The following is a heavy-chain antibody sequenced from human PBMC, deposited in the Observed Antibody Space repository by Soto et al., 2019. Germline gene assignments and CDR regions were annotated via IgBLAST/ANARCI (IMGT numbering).Heavy chain of an antibody. CDR3: AKDHYGGYSWGDY. V-gene: IGHV3-30*18. D-gene: IGHD4-17*01. CDR1: GFTFSDYG. CDR2: ISHDGNNT. Sequence: QVQLVESGGGVVQPGRSLRLSCAASGFTFSDYGMHWVRQAPGKGLEWVAIISHDGNNTYHADTVKGRFTISRDNSKNTLYLQMNSLRAEDTAVYYCAKDHYGGYSWGDYWGQGTLVTVSS. J-gene: IGHJ4*02.